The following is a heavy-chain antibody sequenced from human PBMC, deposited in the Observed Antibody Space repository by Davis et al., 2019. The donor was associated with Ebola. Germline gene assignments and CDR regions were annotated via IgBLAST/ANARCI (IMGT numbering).Heavy chain of an antibody. J-gene: IGHJ6*02. CDR1: GGTFSSYA. CDR2: ISAYNGNT. CDR3: ARAGGGYSYGSGYYYYYGMDV. Sequence: AASVKVSCKASGGTFSSYAISWVRQAPGQGLEWMGWISAYNGNTNYAQKLQGRVTMTTDTSTSTAYMELRSLRSDDTAVYYCARAGGGYSYGSGYYYYYGMDVWGQGTTVTVSS. V-gene: IGHV1-18*01. D-gene: IGHD5-18*01.